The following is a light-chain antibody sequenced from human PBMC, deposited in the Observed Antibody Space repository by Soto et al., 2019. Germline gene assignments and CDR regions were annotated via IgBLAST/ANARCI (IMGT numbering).Light chain of an antibody. CDR1: QYIASY. CDR2: GAS. CDR3: QQSYTPPRA. V-gene: IGKV1-39*01. Sequence: DIQLTQSPPSLSASVGDRVTITCRASQYIASYLNWYQHKPGKAPNLLIYGASSVQRGVPSRFSGSGSGTEFTLTISSLQPEDFGTYSCQQSYTPPRAFGPGTKVDIK. J-gene: IGKJ3*01.